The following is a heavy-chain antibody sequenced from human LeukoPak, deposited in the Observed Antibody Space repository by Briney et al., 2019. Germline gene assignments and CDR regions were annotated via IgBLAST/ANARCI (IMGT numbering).Heavy chain of an antibody. CDR1: GFTFSSYW. CDR2: INQDGREK. V-gene: IGHV3-7*01. Sequence: GGSLRLSCAASGFTFSSYWMSWVRQAPGKGLEWVANINQDGREKYYVDSVKGRFTISRDNSKNTLYLQMNSLRAEDTAVYYCARDYGDYAHDPLLDYWGQGTLVTVSS. CDR3: ARDYGDYAHDPLLDY. J-gene: IGHJ4*02. D-gene: IGHD4-17*01.